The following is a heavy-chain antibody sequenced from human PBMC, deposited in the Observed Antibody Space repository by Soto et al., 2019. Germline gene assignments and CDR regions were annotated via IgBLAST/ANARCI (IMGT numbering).Heavy chain of an antibody. V-gene: IGHV4-59*01. CDR2: IYYSGST. J-gene: IGHJ3*02. CDR3: AREIVGYYDSSGYYYSDAFDI. Sequence: PSETLSLTCTVSGGSISSYYWSWIRQPPGKGLEWFGYIYYSGSTNYNPSLKSRVTISVDTSKNQFSLKLSSVTAADTAVYYCAREIVGYYDSSGYYYSDAFDIWGQGTMVTVSS. D-gene: IGHD3-22*01. CDR1: GGSISSYY.